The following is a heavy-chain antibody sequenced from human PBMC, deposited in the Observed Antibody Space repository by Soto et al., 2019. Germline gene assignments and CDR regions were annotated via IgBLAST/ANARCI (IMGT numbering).Heavy chain of an antibody. CDR1: GYTLTSYY. CDR3: ARGISTTRYYYYYGMDV. V-gene: IGHV1-46*01. J-gene: IGHJ6*02. Sequence: ASVKISCKASGYTLTSYYLHGVLQAPGQGPEWMVIINPSGGITNDAQKFKDRVTMTSDTSTSTVYMELSSLRSEDTAVYYCARGISTTRYYYYYGMDVWGQGTTVTVSS. CDR2: INPSGGIT. D-gene: IGHD2-2*01.